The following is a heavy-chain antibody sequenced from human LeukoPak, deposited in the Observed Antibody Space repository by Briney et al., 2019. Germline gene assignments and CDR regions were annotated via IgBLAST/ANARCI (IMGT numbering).Heavy chain of an antibody. CDR2: ISGSGGST. J-gene: IGHJ6*02. D-gene: IGHD1-26*01. CDR1: GFTFSSYA. V-gene: IGHV3-23*01. Sequence: GGSLRLSCAASGFTFSSYAMSWVRQAPGKGLEWVSAISGSGGSTYYADSVKGRFTISRDNSKNTLYLQMNSLRAEDTAVYYCAKNRGVGVTVVVKYYGMDVWGQGTTVTVSS. CDR3: AKNRGVGVTVVVKYYGMDV.